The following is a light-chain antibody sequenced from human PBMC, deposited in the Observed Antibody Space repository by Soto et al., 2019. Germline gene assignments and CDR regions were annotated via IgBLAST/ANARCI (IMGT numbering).Light chain of an antibody. V-gene: IGLV2-14*01. CDR3: LSKTSTISYV. Sequence: QSALTQPASVSGSPGHSIAISCTGTTNDVGGYNYVSWYQQHPGKVPKLLIHEVSNRPSGVSNRFSGSKSGNTASLTISGLQAEDEADYYCLSKTSTISYVFGTGTKVTVL. CDR2: EVS. CDR1: TNDVGGYNY. J-gene: IGLJ1*01.